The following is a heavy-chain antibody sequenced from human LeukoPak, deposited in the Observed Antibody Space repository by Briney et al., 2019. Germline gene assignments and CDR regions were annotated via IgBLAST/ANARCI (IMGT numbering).Heavy chain of an antibody. J-gene: IGHJ2*01. V-gene: IGHV3-7*01. CDR3: VRYYTRQSWYFDL. CDR1: GFTFSSYW. D-gene: IGHD3-10*01. Sequence: PGGSLRLSCAASGFTFSSYWMIWVRQSPGKGLEWVANIKPDEGEKYYVDSVKGRFTVSRDNAKNSLYLQMNSLRAEDTAVYYCVRYYTRQSWYFDLWGRGTLVTVSS. CDR2: IKPDEGEK.